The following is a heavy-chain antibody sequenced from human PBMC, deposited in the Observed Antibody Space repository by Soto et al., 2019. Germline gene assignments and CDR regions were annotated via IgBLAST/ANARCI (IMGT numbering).Heavy chain of an antibody. Sequence: GASVKVSCKASGYTFTSYAMHWVRQAPGQRLEWMGWINAGNDNTKYSQKFQGRVTITRDTSASTAYMELSSLRSEDTSVYYCAREGYYYYAMDVWGQGTTVTVSS. V-gene: IGHV1-3*01. CDR3: AREGYYYYAMDV. J-gene: IGHJ6*02. CDR2: INAGNDNT. CDR1: GYTFTSYA.